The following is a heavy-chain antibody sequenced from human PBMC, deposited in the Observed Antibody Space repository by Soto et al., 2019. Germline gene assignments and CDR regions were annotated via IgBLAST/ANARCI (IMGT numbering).Heavy chain of an antibody. V-gene: IGHV3-48*03. CDR1: GFTFSSYE. D-gene: IGHD2-15*01. Sequence: GGSLRLSCAASGFTFSSYEMNWVRQAPGKGLEWVSYISSSGSTIYYADSVKGRFTISRDNAKNSLYLQMNSLRAEDTAVYYCARALVVVAATQYYYGMDVWGQGTTVTVSS. J-gene: IGHJ6*02. CDR2: ISSSGSTI. CDR3: ARALVVVAATQYYYGMDV.